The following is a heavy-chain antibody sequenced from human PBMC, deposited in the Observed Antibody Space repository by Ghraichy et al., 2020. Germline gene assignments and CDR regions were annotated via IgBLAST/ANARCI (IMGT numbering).Heavy chain of an antibody. CDR1: GGSFSGYY. J-gene: IGHJ4*02. CDR2: INHSGST. CDR3: ARRTSITIFGVVKPPFDY. D-gene: IGHD3-3*01. V-gene: IGHV4-34*01. Sequence: SETLSLTCAVYGGSFSGYYWSWIRQPPGKGLEWIGEINHSGSTNYNPSLKSRVTISVDTSKNQFSLKLSSVTAADTAVYYCARRTSITIFGVVKPPFDYWGQGTLVTVSS.